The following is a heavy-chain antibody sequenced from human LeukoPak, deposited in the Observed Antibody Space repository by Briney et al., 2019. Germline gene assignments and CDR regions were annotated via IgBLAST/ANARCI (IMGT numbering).Heavy chain of an antibody. Sequence: ASVKVSCKASGYTFTSYDINWVRQATGQGFEWMGWMNPNSGNTGYAQKFQGRVTMTRNTSISTAYMELSSLRSEDTAVYYCARGAYRYCSGGSCPLFDPWGQGTLVTVSS. V-gene: IGHV1-8*01. CDR3: ARGAYRYCSGGSCPLFDP. CDR1: GYTFTSYD. D-gene: IGHD2-15*01. J-gene: IGHJ5*02. CDR2: MNPNSGNT.